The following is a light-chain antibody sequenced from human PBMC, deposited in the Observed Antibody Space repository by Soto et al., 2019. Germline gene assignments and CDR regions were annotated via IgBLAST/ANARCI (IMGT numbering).Light chain of an antibody. CDR3: QQLRMYPST. J-gene: IGKJ4*01. CDR2: AAD. CDR1: QAIGSY. Sequence: IQLTQSPSSLSSSVGDRITITCPASQAIGSYLAWYPQNPGEAPKLVIYAADTLHGGVPSRFSGSASEQDFALTISNLRAEDFSTYYCQQLRMYPSTFGGGTKGDIK. V-gene: IGKV1-9*01.